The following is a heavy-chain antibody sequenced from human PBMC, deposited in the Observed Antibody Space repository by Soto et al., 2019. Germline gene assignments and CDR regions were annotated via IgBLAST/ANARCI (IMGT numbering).Heavy chain of an antibody. V-gene: IGHV4-31*03. J-gene: IGHJ4*02. CDR1: GGSISSGGYY. CDR3: ARAVGDVLLWFGELSIYFDY. CDR2: IYYSGST. Sequence: QVQLQESGPGLVKPSQTLSLTCTVSGGSISSGGYYWSWIRQHPGRGLEWIGYIYYSGSTYYNPSLKSRVTISVDTSKNQFSLKLSSVTAADTAVYYCARAVGDVLLWFGELSIYFDYWGQGTLVTVSS. D-gene: IGHD3-10*01.